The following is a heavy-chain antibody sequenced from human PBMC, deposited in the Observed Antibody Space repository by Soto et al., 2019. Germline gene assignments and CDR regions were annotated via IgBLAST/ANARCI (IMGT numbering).Heavy chain of an antibody. J-gene: IGHJ6*02. V-gene: IGHV1-69*12. CDR1: GGTFSSSA. CDR3: ARENDRLQLGGNYYYILDV. D-gene: IGHD4-4*01. Sequence: QVQLVQSGAEMKEPGSSVKVSCKTSGGTFSSSAISWLRQAPGQGLEWMGGIIPLFRTPDYAQKFQGRVTIAADESTSTAYMELSSLRSEDTAVYYCARENDRLQLGGNYYYILDVWGQGTTIPVSS. CDR2: IIPLFRTP.